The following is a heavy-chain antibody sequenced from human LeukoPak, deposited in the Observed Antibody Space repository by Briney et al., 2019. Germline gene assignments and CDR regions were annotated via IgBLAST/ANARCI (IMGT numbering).Heavy chain of an antibody. J-gene: IGHJ4*02. D-gene: IGHD3-10*01. Sequence: ASVKVSCKASAYTFTGNYLHWGRHAPAQGLKWLGSNNPNRGNTRYAQKVQVRVNMTSDTAISTVYIELISLRSDDTAVYCCARNRECDCWGQGTLVTVSS. CDR3: ARNRECDC. CDR2: NNPNRGNT. CDR1: AYTFTGNY. V-gene: IGHV1-2*02.